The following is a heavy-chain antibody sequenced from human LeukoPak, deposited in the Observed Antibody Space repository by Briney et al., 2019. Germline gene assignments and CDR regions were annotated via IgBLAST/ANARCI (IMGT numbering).Heavy chain of an antibody. Sequence: GGSLRLSCGASEFTFSSHWMYWVRRAPGEGLVSVSRISGDGSSTNYADSVKGRFAISRDNAKNTLYQQMNSLRAEDTSAYYCARGSNGWSGIDYWGQGTLVTVSS. CDR1: EFTFSSHW. V-gene: IGHV3-74*01. CDR2: ISGDGSST. J-gene: IGHJ4*02. D-gene: IGHD6-19*01. CDR3: ARGSNGWSGIDY.